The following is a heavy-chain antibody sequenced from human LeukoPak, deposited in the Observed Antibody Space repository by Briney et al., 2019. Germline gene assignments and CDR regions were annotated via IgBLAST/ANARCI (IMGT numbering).Heavy chain of an antibody. V-gene: IGHV3-53*01. Sequence: GGSLRLSCAASGFTVSSNYMSWVRQAPGKGLEWVSVIYSGGTTYYADSVKGRCTISRDNSKNTLYLQMNSLRVEDTAVYYCARVHSFPPWGIDAFDIWGQGTMVTVSS. J-gene: IGHJ3*02. CDR3: ARVHSFPPWGIDAFDI. CDR2: IYSGGTT. D-gene: IGHD3-16*01. CDR1: GFTVSSNY.